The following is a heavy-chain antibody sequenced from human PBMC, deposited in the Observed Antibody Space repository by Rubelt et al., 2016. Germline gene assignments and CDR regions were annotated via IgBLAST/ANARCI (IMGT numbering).Heavy chain of an antibody. CDR1: GDSVSYYY. CDR3: ARLEGSGYYYYYFDY. CDR2: LYNNVGT. J-gene: IGHJ4*02. V-gene: IGHV4-59*02. Sequence: VKASETLSLTCLVSGDSVSYYYWSWIRQPPGKGLEWLGYLYNNVGTDYDPAVESRVAISVDTSTNLVSLRLKSVPAADTAVYYCARLEGSGYYYYYFDYWGQGTLVTVSS. D-gene: IGHD3-22*01.